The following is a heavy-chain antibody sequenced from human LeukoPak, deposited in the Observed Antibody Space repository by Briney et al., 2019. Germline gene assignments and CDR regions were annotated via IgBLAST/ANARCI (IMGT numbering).Heavy chain of an antibody. CDR2: VYYDGTS. D-gene: IGHD5-24*01. Sequence: SETLSLTCTASGGSINSHSYYWGWIRQPPGKGLEWIGSVYYDGTSYSNPSLKSRVAVFVDTSRDQFSLDLSFVTAADTALYYCVRHISTNTGYFDSCGQGTLVSVSS. CDR1: GGSINSHSYY. V-gene: IGHV4-39*01. J-gene: IGHJ4*02. CDR3: VRHISTNTGYFDS.